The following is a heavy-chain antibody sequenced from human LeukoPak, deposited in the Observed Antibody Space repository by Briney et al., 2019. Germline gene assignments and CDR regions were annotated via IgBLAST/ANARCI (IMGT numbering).Heavy chain of an antibody. D-gene: IGHD1-7*01. CDR1: GFTFSDYY. V-gene: IGHV3-11*04. J-gene: IGHJ6*02. CDR2: ISSSGSTI. Sequence: GGSLRLSCAASGFTFSDYYMSWIRQAPGKGLEWVPYISSSGSTIYYADSVKGRFTISRDNAKNSLYLQMNSLRAEDTAVYYCARELELRLGVEVYYYYGMDVWGQGTTVTVSS. CDR3: ARELELRLGVEVYYYYGMDV.